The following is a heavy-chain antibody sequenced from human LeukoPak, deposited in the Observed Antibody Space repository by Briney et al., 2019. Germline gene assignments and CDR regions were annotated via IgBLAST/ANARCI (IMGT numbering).Heavy chain of an antibody. CDR3: ARDHYGSGSYKAYFDY. Sequence: SETLSLTCTVSDASVTTYSWSWLRQPAGKGLEWIGRVYSSGATKYNPSRKSRVTISADTSKNQFSLKLPSVTAADTAVYYCARDHYGSGSYKAYFDYWGHGIQVTVSS. V-gene: IGHV4-4*07. J-gene: IGHJ4*01. CDR1: DASVTTYS. D-gene: IGHD3-10*01. CDR2: VYSSGAT.